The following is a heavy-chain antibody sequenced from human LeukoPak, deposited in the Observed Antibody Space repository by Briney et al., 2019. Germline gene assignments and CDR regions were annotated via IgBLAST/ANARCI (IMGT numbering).Heavy chain of an antibody. CDR2: VWYDGSNE. J-gene: IGHJ6*02. CDR3: ARDGQNNSPYATDV. D-gene: IGHD2-21*01. CDR1: GFTLRSHG. V-gene: IGHV3-33*01. Sequence: GRSLRLSCAASGFTLRSHGMHWVRQAPGKGLERVAGVWYDGSNEDYADSVKGRFIISRDNSKNTLYLQMNSLRVEDTAIYYCARDGQNNSPYATDVWGQGTTVTVSS.